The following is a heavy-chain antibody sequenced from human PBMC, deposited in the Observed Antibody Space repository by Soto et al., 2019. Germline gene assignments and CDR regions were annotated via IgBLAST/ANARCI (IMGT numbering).Heavy chain of an antibody. V-gene: IGHV3-43*01. CDR2: SNWDGGTT. CDR1: GFTFDDYS. Sequence: EVQLVESGGVVVQPGGSLRLSCVTSGFTFDDYSMHWVRQSPGRGLEWVSVSNWDGGTTHYADSVKGRFTISRDNSKSSLYLQMNRLRTEDTALYYGAKCNSAGDCSSFDSWGQGTLVTVSA. CDR3: AKCNSAGDCSSFDS. J-gene: IGHJ4*02. D-gene: IGHD2-21*02.